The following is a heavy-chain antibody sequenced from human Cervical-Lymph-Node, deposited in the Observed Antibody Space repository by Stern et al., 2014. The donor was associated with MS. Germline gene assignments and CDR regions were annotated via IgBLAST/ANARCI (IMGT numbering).Heavy chain of an antibody. Sequence: VHLVESGGGVVQPGGSLRLSCGASGFTFTTSGMHWVRPAPGKGLDWVAVISYDGSNQYYGDSVKGRFTLSRDNSKTTVYLQMNSLRPEDTAVYYCANAAALSCRSPSCYKAFEYWGQGILVTVSS. J-gene: IGHJ4*02. V-gene: IGHV3-30*18. CDR3: ANAAALSCRSPSCYKAFEY. D-gene: IGHD2-2*02. CDR1: GFTFTTSG. CDR2: ISYDGSNQ.